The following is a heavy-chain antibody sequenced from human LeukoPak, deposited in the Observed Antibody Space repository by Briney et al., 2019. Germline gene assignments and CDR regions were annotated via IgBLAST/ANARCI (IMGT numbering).Heavy chain of an antibody. D-gene: IGHD2-2*01. J-gene: IGHJ5*02. CDR1: GGSICSSSYY. V-gene: IGHV4-39*01. CDR2: IYHSGIT. Sequence: KPSETLSLACTVSGGSICSSSYYWGWIRQPPGKGLEWIGSIYHSGITFYNPSLKSQVTISIDTSKNQFSLKLTSVTAADTAVYYCARHIGRCTTCYPNWFDLWGQGTLVTVSS. CDR3: ARHIGRCTTCYPNWFDL.